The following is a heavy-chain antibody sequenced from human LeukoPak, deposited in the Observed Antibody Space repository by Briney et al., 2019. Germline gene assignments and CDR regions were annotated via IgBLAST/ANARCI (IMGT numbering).Heavy chain of an antibody. CDR3: ARTDDYNYRPFDY. J-gene: IGHJ4*02. Sequence: PSETLSLTCTVSGGSISTYYGNWLRQAPGKGLEWIGYIYYSGSTNYNTSLKSRVTMSVDTSRNQFSLKLSSVTAADTAVYYCARTDDYNYRPFDYWGQGTLVTVSS. CDR1: GGSISTYY. CDR2: IYYSGST. V-gene: IGHV4-59*01. D-gene: IGHD5-24*01.